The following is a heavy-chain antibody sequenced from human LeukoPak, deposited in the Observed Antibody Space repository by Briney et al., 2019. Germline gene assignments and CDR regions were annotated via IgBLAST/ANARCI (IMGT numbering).Heavy chain of an antibody. CDR1: GFSFSSYW. D-gene: IGHD3-3*01. CDR2: IKQDGTEK. Sequence: PGGSLRLSCAASGFSFSSYWMTWVRQAPGKGLEWVANIKQDGTEKYSVDSVKGRFTISRDNAKNSLYLQMNSVRAEDTAVYYCVRDFRFLDDYWGQGTLVSVSS. CDR3: VRDFRFLDDY. J-gene: IGHJ4*02. V-gene: IGHV3-7*01.